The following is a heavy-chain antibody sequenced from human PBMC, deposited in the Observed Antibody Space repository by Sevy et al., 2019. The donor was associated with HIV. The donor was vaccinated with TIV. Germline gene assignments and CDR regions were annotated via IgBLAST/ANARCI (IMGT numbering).Heavy chain of an antibody. CDR2: INSGGGST. CDR3: AKDIVGGYYDSSGYSDH. J-gene: IGHJ4*02. D-gene: IGHD3-22*01. Sequence: GGSLRLSCAASGFTFTEFVMSWVRQSPGKGLEWVSTINSGGGSTYYADAVKGRFIIARDNSQNTLVLQMNSRRAEDTAVYYCAKDIVGGYYDSSGYSDHWGQGTLVTVSS. CDR1: GFTFTEFV. V-gene: IGHV3-23*01.